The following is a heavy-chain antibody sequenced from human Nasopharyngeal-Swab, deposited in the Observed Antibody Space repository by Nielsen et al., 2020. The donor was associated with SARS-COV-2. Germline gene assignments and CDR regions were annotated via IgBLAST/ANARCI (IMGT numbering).Heavy chain of an antibody. V-gene: IGHV2-70*13. CDR3: SRITGQATAGSGLDY. J-gene: IGHJ4*02. D-gene: IGHD6-13*01. CDR2: IAWDDDK. Sequence: WIRQPPGKALEWLALIAWDDDKFFSTSLKTRLIISKDTSRNQAVLTMRNMGPVETATFFCSRITGQATAGSGLDYWGPGTLVTVSS.